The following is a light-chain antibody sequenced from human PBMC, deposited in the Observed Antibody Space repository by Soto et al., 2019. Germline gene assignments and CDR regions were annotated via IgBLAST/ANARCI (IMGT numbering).Light chain of an antibody. J-gene: IGLJ2*01. CDR3: SSHAGSNNFVV. Sequence: QSALTQPPSASGSPGQSVTISCTGTSSDVGGYVSWYQQYPGKAPKLMIYEVSKRPSGVPDRFSGSKSGNTASLTVSGLQAEDEADYYCSSHAGSNNFVVFGGGTKVTVL. V-gene: IGLV2-8*01. CDR2: EVS. CDR1: SSDVGGY.